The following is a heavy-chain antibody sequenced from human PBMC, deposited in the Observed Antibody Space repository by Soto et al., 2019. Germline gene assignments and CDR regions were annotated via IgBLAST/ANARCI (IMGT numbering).Heavy chain of an antibody. J-gene: IGHJ6*02. D-gene: IGHD1-26*01. V-gene: IGHV5-51*01. CDR3: ARWVGATTHYYYGMDV. Sequence: GSLKLSCKGSGYSFTSYWIGWVRQMPGNGLEWMGIIYPGDSDTRYSPSFQGQVTISADKSISTAYLQWSSLKASDTAMYYCARWVGATTHYYYGMDVWGQGTTVTVSS. CDR1: GYSFTSYW. CDR2: IYPGDSDT.